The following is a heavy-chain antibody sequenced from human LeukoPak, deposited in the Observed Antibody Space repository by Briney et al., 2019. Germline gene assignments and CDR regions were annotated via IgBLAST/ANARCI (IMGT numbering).Heavy chain of an antibody. V-gene: IGHV4-39*07. CDR2: IYYSGST. CDR1: GGSISISSYY. CDR3: AREVVAAATDY. D-gene: IGHD6-13*01. J-gene: IGHJ4*02. Sequence: SETLSLTCTVSGGSISISSYYWGWIRQPPGKGLEWIGSIYYSGSTYYNPSLKSRVTISVDTSKNQFSLKLTSVTAADTAVYYCAREVVAAATDYWGQGTPVTVSS.